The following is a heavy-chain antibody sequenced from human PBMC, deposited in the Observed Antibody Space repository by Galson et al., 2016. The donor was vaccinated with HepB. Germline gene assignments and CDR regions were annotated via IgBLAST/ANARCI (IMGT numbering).Heavy chain of an antibody. Sequence: SVKVSCKASGYTFTTSGISWVRQAPGQGLEWMGWISTYSGNTKHAQKFQGGLTLTTDSSTTTAYMELRSLRFDDTALYYCARDVQYRFDSWGQGTLVTVSS. D-gene: IGHD2/OR15-2a*01. CDR2: ISTYSGNT. CDR1: GYTFTTSG. CDR3: ARDVQYRFDS. J-gene: IGHJ4*02. V-gene: IGHV1-18*01.